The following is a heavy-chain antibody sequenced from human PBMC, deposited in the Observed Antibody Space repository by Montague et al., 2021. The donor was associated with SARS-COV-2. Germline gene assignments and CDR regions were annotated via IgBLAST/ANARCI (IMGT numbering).Heavy chain of an antibody. CDR3: ARGRRILLWFGELLSGGDYYGMDV. Sequence: SETLSLTCAVYGGSFSGYHWSWIRQPPGKGLEWIGEINHSGSTNXNPSLKSRVTISVGTSKNQFSLKLSSVTAADTAVYYCARGRRILLWFGELLSGGDYYGMDVWGQGTTVTASS. V-gene: IGHV4-34*01. CDR1: GGSFSGYH. CDR2: INHSGST. J-gene: IGHJ6*02. D-gene: IGHD3-10*01.